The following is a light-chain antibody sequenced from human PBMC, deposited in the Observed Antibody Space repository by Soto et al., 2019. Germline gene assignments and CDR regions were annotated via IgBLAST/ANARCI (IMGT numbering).Light chain of an antibody. CDR3: LLYVGSGIHWV. CDR1: SGSVSTNNY. CDR2: NTN. Sequence: QTVVTQEPSFSVSPGGTITLTCGLSSGSVSTNNYPSWYQQTPGQAPRTLIYNTNTRSSGVPDRFSGSILGNQAALTITGAQADDECDYYCLLYVGSGIHWVFGGGT. J-gene: IGLJ3*02. V-gene: IGLV8-61*01.